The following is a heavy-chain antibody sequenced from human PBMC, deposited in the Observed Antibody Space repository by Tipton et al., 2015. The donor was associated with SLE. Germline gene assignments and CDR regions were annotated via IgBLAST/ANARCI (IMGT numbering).Heavy chain of an antibody. CDR2: IYTSENS. CDR1: GGSMSSFY. V-gene: IGHV4-4*09. D-gene: IGHD2-21*01. CDR3: ARGKISWAIFVVRNYFDS. J-gene: IGHJ4*02. Sequence: GLVKPSETLSLTCTVSGGSMSSFYWSWIRQPPGKGLEWIGYIYTSENSNYNPSLKSRATISVDTSRNQFSLRLTSVTAADTAMYYCARGKISWAIFVVRNYFDSWGQGTLVTVSS.